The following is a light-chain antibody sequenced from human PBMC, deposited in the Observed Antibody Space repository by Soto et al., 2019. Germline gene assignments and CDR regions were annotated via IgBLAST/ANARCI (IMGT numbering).Light chain of an antibody. CDR3: VAWDDSLSGVV. CDR2: KNN. V-gene: IGLV1-47*01. J-gene: IGLJ2*01. Sequence: QSMLTQPPSASGTPGQRVTISCSGSSSNIGGNYVYWYQHLPGTAPKLLIYKNNQRPSGVPDRFSGSKSGTSASLAISGLRSEDEADYYCVAWDDSLSGVVFGGGTKLTVL. CDR1: SSNIGGNY.